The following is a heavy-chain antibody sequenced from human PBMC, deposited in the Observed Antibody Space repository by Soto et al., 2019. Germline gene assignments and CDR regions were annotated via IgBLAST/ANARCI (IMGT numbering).Heavy chain of an antibody. Sequence: QVQLVESGGGVVQPGRSLRLSCAASGFTFSSYGMHWVRQAPGKGLEWVAVISYDGSNKYYADSVKGRFTISRDNSKNTLYLQMNSLRAEDTAVYYCAKDHLTFTMIVVGGVWGQGTLVTVSS. CDR1: GFTFSSYG. CDR3: AKDHLTFTMIVVGGV. CDR2: ISYDGSNK. V-gene: IGHV3-30*18. J-gene: IGHJ4*02. D-gene: IGHD3-22*01.